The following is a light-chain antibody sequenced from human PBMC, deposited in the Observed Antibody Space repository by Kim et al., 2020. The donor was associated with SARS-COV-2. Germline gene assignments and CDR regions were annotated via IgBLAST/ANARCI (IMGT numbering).Light chain of an antibody. J-gene: IGKJ2*01. V-gene: IGKV4-1*01. CDR1: QRVLYSSNNKNY. Sequence: RATINCKSSQRVLYSSNNKNYLAGYQQKPGQPPKLLIYWASTRESGVPDRFSGSWSGTDFTLTISSLQAEDVAVYYCQQYYSTPYTFGQGTKLEI. CDR2: WAS. CDR3: QQYYSTPYT.